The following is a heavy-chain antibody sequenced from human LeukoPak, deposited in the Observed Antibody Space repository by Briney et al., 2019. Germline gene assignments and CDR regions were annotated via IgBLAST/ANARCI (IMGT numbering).Heavy chain of an antibody. V-gene: IGHV3-23*01. CDR2: ISGSGGST. J-gene: IGHJ4*02. Sequence: GGSLRLSCAASGFTFSSYAMSWVRQAPGKGLEWVSAISGSGGSTYYADSVKGRFTISRDNSKNTLYLQMNSLRAEDTAVYYCAKDEISQYGSGSYYYWGQGTLVTVSS. D-gene: IGHD3-10*01. CDR1: GFTFSSYA. CDR3: AKDEISQYGSGSYYY.